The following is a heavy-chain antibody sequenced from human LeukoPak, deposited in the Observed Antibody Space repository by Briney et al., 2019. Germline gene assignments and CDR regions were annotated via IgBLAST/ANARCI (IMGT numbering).Heavy chain of an antibody. CDR2: IIPLFGTA. V-gene: IGHV1-69*05. Sequence: GASVKVSCKASGGTFSTYAVNWVRHAPGQGLEWMGGIIPLFGTANYAQKFQGRVTITTDESTSTAYMELSSLRSEDTAIYYCARVFARGGEISGSYYYYWGQGTLVTVSS. CDR3: ARVFARGGEISGSYYYY. J-gene: IGHJ4*02. CDR1: GGTFSTYA. D-gene: IGHD1-26*01.